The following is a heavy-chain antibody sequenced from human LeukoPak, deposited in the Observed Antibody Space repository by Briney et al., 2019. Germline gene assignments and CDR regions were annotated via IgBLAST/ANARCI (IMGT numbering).Heavy chain of an antibody. CDR1: GFIFDDFA. D-gene: IGHD5-24*01. Sequence: PGGSLRLSCAASGFIFDDFAMHWVRQAPGKGLEWVSGISWNGGNIDFGDSLKGRFTISRDNAKNSLYLQVNSVRVEDTALYYCVKDLRDGYTAPIFDFWGQGAQVTVSS. J-gene: IGHJ4*02. CDR2: ISWNGGNI. CDR3: VKDLRDGYTAPIFDF. V-gene: IGHV3-9*01.